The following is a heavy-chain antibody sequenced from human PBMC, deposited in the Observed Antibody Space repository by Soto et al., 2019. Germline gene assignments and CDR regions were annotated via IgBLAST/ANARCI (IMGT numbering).Heavy chain of an antibody. Sequence: EVKLVESGGGLVKPGGALRLSCAASGFIFSSYRMNWVRQAPGKGLEWISSISTNSRYISYADSVEGRFTVSRDNSNNSLYLQMDNLRAEDTAVYYCASKQVIGYDYGLDVWGQGTTVTVSS. V-gene: IGHV3-21*01. J-gene: IGHJ6*02. CDR1: GFIFSSYR. CDR3: ASKQVIGYDYGLDV. D-gene: IGHD2-15*01. CDR2: ISTNSRYI.